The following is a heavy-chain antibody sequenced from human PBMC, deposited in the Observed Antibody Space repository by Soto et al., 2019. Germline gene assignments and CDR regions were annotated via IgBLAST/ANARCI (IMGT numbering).Heavy chain of an antibody. D-gene: IGHD3-22*01. CDR2: ISGSGSST. CDR3: ARDPTSMIVVGNFDY. CDR1: VFTFISHA. V-gene: IGHV3-23*01. J-gene: IGHJ4*02. Sequence: GWSLRLACASSVFTFISHAIYWVRQAPGKGLEWVSAISGSGSSTYYSHSVQGRFTISRDNSKKTLYLQMNSLRAEDTAVYYCARDPTSMIVVGNFDYWGEGTLVTVSS.